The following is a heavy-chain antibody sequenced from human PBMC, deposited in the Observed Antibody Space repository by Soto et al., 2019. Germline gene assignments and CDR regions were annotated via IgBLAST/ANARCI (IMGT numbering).Heavy chain of an antibody. D-gene: IGHD5-18*01. Sequence: GGSLRLSCAASGFTFSSYAMHWVRQTPGKGLEWVAVISFDGSNEYYADFVKGRFTISRDNSKNTLYLEVISLRVEDTALYYCARDESTYSYGPEINWYFDLWGRGTLVTVSS. CDR2: ISFDGSNE. J-gene: IGHJ2*01. V-gene: IGHV3-30-3*01. CDR3: ARDESTYSYGPEINWYFDL. CDR1: GFTFSSYA.